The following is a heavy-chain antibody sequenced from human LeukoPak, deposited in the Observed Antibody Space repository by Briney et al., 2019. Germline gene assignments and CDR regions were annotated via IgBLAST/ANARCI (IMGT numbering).Heavy chain of an antibody. CDR3: ARFGPYYYDSSGYYLDY. V-gene: IGHV1-69*13. CDR2: IIPIFGTA. CDR1: GYTFSSYA. D-gene: IGHD3-22*01. Sequence: ASVKVSCKASGYTFSSYAISWVRQAPGQGLEWMGGIIPIFGTANYAQKFQGRVTITADESTSTAYMELSSLRSEDTAVYYCARFGPYYYDSSGYYLDYWGQGTLVTVSS. J-gene: IGHJ4*02.